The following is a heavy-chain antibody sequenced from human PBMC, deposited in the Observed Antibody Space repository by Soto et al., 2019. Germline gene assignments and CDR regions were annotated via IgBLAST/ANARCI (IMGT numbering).Heavy chain of an antibody. CDR1: GGSISSGGYY. D-gene: IGHD1-20*01. Sequence: LSLTCTVSGGSISSGGYYWSWIRQHPGKGLEWIGYIYYSGSTYYNPSLKSRVTISVDTSKNQFSLKLSSVTAADTAVYYCAREVTITENAFDIWGQGTMVTVSS. CDR2: IYYSGST. J-gene: IGHJ3*02. V-gene: IGHV4-31*03. CDR3: AREVTITENAFDI.